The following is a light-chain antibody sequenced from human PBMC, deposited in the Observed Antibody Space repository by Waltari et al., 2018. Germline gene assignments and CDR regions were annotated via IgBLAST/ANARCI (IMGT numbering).Light chain of an antibody. CDR2: GAS. V-gene: IGKV3-20*01. CDR3: QHYVRLPAT. J-gene: IGKJ1*01. CDR1: QSVRGS. Sequence: EIVLTQSPGTLSLSTGERATLSCRASQSVRGSLAWYQQNGGQAPRLLIYGASSRATGIPDRFSGSGSGTDFSLTISSLEPEDFAVYYCQHYVRLPATFGQGTKVEIK.